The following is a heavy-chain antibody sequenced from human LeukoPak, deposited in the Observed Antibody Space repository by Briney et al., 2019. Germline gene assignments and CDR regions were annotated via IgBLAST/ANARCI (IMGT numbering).Heavy chain of an antibody. CDR2: FYYSGST. CDR3: ARPRGRGAPNWYFDL. D-gene: IGHD3-10*01. CDR1: GGSISSSSYY. V-gene: IGHV4-39*01. Sequence: PSETLSLTCTVSGGSISSSSYYWGWIRQPPGKGLEWIGSFYYSGSTYYNPSLKSRVTISVDTSKNQFSLKLSSVTAADTAVYYCARPRGRGAPNWYFDLWGRGTLVTVSS. J-gene: IGHJ2*01.